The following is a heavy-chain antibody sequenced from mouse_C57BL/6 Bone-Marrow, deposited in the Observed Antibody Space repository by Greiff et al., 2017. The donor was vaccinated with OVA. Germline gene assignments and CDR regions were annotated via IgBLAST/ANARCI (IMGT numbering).Heavy chain of an antibody. V-gene: IGHV1-62-3*01. J-gene: IGHJ1*03. CDR3: ARGCNYLYFCG. CDR1: GYTFTSYW. CDR2: IDPNSGGT. D-gene: IGHD2-1*01. Sequence: QVQLKQPGAELVKPGASVKLSSKASGYTFTSYWMHWVKQRPGRGLEWIGRIDPNSGGTKYNEKFKSKATLTADKPSRTAYMQLSSLTSEASSVYYGARGCNYLYFCGWGTGTTVTFAS.